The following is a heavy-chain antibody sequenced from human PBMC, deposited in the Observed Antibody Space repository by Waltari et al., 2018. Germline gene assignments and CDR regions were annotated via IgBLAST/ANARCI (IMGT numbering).Heavy chain of an antibody. D-gene: IGHD2-2*01. J-gene: IGHJ5*02. CDR1: GGSFSGYY. V-gene: IGHV4-34*01. CDR3: ARGLLQGYCSSTSCYRWFDP. CDR2: INHSGST. Sequence: QVQLQQWGAGLLKPSETLSLTCAVYGGSFSGYYWSWIRQPPGKGLEWIGEINHSGSTNYNPSLGSRVTISVDTSKNQFSLKLSSVTTADTAVYYCARGLLQGYCSSTSCYRWFDPWGQGTLVTVSS.